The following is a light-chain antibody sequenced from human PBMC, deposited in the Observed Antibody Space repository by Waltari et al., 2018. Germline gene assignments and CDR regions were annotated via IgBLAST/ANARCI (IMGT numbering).Light chain of an antibody. CDR3: QELNTYPQSLT. CDR1: QGISSY. V-gene: IGKV1-9*01. J-gene: IGKJ4*01. Sequence: DIQLTQSPSFLSASIGGRVTIICRASQGISSYLAWYQQKPGKAPKLLIYAASTLQSGVPSRFSGSGSGTEFTLTISSLQPEDFATYYCQELNTYPQSLTFGGGTKVEI. CDR2: AAS.